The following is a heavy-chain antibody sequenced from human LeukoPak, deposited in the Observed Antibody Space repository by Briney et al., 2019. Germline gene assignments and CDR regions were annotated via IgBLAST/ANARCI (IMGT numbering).Heavy chain of an antibody. D-gene: IGHD4-17*01. CDR1: GFTFSSYA. CDR2: ISYDGSNK. CDR3: ASVFPRHTVTIGYFDY. Sequence: GRSLRLSCAASGFTFSSYAMHWVRQAPGKGLEWVAVISYDGSNKYYADSVKGRFTISRDNSKNTLYLQMNSLRAEDTAVYYCASVFPRHTVTIGYFDYWGQGTLVTVSS. J-gene: IGHJ4*02. V-gene: IGHV3-30*04.